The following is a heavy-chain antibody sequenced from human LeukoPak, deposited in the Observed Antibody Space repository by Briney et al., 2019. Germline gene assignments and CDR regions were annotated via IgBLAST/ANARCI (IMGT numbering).Heavy chain of an antibody. CDR1: GVSISSSSYY. Sequence: SETLSLTCTVSGVSISSSSYYWGWIRQPPGTGLEWIGSIYYSGSTYYNPSLKSRVTISVDTSKNQFSLKLSSVTAADTAVYYCARDSHNGDYAHWGQGTLVTVSS. D-gene: IGHD4-17*01. CDR2: IYYSGST. J-gene: IGHJ4*02. V-gene: IGHV4-39*01. CDR3: ARDSHNGDYAH.